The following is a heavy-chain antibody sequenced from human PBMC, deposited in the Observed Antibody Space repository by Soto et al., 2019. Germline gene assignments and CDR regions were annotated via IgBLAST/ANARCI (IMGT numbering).Heavy chain of an antibody. V-gene: IGHV4-31*03. CDR1: GGSISSGAYY. D-gene: IGHD3-22*01. CDR3: AIYDSSGSRGFQH. CDR2: IYYSGST. Sequence: QVQLQESGPGLVKPSQTLSLTCTVSGGSISSGAYYWSWIRQHPGKGLGWIGYIYYSGSTYYSPSLKSRVTISVDTSKNQFSLKLSSVTAADTAVYYCAIYDSSGSRGFQHWGQGTLVTVSS. J-gene: IGHJ1*01.